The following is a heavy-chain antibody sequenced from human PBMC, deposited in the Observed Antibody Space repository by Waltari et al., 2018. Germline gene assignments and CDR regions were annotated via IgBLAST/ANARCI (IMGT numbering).Heavy chain of an antibody. CDR1: GGSISSHY. CDR3: ARDKYYDILTEGMDV. D-gene: IGHD3-9*01. CDR2: IYYRWST. J-gene: IGHJ6*02. Sequence: QVQLQESGPGLVKPSETLSLTCTVSGGSISSHYWSWIRQPPGKGLEWIGYIYYRWSTNSNPSLKSRVTISVDTSKNQFSLKLSSVTAADTAVYYCARDKYYDILTEGMDVWGQGTTVTVSS. V-gene: IGHV4-59*11.